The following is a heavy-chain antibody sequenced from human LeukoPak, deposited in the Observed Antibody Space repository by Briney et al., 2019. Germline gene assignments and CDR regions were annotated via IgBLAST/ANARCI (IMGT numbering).Heavy chain of an antibody. D-gene: IGHD2-21*01. Sequence: ASVKVSCKASGYTFTSSAITWVRQAPGQGLDWMGWISAYNGNTNYSQKFQGRVTMTTDTSTSTAYMELRSLRSDDTAVYYCAREVGSTGVADNWGQGTLVTVSS. J-gene: IGHJ4*02. CDR3: AREVGSTGVADN. CDR2: ISAYNGNT. V-gene: IGHV1-18*04. CDR1: GYTFTSSA.